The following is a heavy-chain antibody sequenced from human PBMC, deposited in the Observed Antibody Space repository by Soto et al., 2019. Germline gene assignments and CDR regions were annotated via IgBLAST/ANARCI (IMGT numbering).Heavy chain of an antibody. CDR3: ARGSNRWFNMDV. D-gene: IGHD2-15*01. J-gene: IGHJ6*03. Sequence: GGSLRLSCAASGFTVSNNDMNWVRQAPGKGLEWVSLLYTDGTTHYADSVKDRFTISRDNSKNTLYIQMNSLRAEDTAVYYCARGSNRWFNMDVWGKGTTVTVSS. CDR2: LYTDGTT. CDR1: GFTVSNND. V-gene: IGHV3-66*01.